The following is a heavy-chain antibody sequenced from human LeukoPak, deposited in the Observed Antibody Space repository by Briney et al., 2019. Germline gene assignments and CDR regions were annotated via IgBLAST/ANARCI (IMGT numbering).Heavy chain of an antibody. D-gene: IGHD3-22*01. CDR2: IYTSGST. CDR3: ARALPRLYYYDSGGENWFDP. V-gene: IGHV4-4*07. CDR1: GGSISSYY. Sequence: PSETLSLTCTVSGGSISSYYWSWIRQPAGKGLEWIGRIYTSGSTNYNPSLKSRVTMSVDTSKNQFSLKLSSVTAADTAVYYCARALPRLYYYDSGGENWFDPWGQGTLVTVTS. J-gene: IGHJ5*02.